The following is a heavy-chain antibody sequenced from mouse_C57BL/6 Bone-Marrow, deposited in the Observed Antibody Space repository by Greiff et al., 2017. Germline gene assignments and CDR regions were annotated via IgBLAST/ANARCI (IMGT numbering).Heavy chain of an antibody. CDR2: INPNYGTT. CDR3: ASGYDYAYAMDY. J-gene: IGHJ4*01. V-gene: IGHV1-39*01. D-gene: IGHD2-4*01. CDR1: GYSFTDYN. Sequence: VQLQQSGPELVKPGASVKISCKASGYSFTDYNMNWVKQSNGKSLEWIGVINPNYGTTSYNQKFKGKATLTVDQSSRTAFMQLNSLTSEDSAVYYCASGYDYAYAMDYWGQGTSVTVSS.